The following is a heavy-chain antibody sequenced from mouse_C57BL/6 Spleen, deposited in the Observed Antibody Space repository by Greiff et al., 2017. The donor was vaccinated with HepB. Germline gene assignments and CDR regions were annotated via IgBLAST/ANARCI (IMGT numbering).Heavy chain of an antibody. CDR3: AKKAYYGDY. Sequence: VQLQESGAELVKPGASVKLSCKASGYTFTSYWMQWVKQRPGQGLEWIGEIDPSDSYTNYNQKFKGKATLTVDTSSSTAYMQLSSLTSEDSAVYYCAKKAYYGDYWGQGTTLTVSS. V-gene: IGHV1-50*01. CDR1: GYTFTSYW. J-gene: IGHJ2*01. CDR2: IDPSDSYT.